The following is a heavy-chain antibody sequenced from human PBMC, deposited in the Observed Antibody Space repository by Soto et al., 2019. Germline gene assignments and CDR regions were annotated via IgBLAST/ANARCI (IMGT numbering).Heavy chain of an antibody. J-gene: IGHJ5*02. CDR2: VYTSGYS. V-gene: IGHV4-4*07. D-gene: IGHD6-13*01. CDR3: AREPTTAGTVNWFDP. Sequence: VQLQESGPGLVKPSETLSLICTVSGGSISSDYLSWIRQPAGKGLEWIGRVYTSGYSNSNPSLKSRVTMSVDTSKKQFSLNLSSVTAADTAVYYCAREPTTAGTVNWFDPWGQGTLDTVSS. CDR1: GGSISSDY.